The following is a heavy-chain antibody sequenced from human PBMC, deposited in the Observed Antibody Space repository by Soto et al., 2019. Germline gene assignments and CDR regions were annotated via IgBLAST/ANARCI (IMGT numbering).Heavy chain of an antibody. D-gene: IGHD3-22*01. J-gene: IGHJ4*02. Sequence: GASVKVSCKASGYTFTSYGISWVRQAPGQGLEWMGWISAYNGNTNYAQKLQGRVTMTTDTSTSTAYMELRSLRSDDTAVYYCARDGSPGYYSDSSGYPDYWGQGTLVTVSS. CDR3: ARDGSPGYYSDSSGYPDY. CDR1: GYTFTSYG. V-gene: IGHV1-18*04. CDR2: ISAYNGNT.